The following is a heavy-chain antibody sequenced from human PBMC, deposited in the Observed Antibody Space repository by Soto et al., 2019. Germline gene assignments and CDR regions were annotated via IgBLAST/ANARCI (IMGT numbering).Heavy chain of an antibody. CDR3: ARVYNWNDGPWYVDY. J-gene: IGHJ4*02. CDR1: GFTFSSYW. CDR2: IKQDGSEK. D-gene: IGHD1-1*01. Sequence: EVQLVESGGGLVQPGGSLRLSCAASGFTFSSYWMSWVRQAPGKGLEWVANIKQDGSEKYYVDSVKGRFTISRDNAKNSLYLQMNSRRAADTAVYYCARVYNWNDGPWYVDYWGQGTLVTVSS. V-gene: IGHV3-7*04.